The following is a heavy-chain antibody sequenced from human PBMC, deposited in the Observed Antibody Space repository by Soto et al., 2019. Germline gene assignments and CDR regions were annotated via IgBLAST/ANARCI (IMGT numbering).Heavy chain of an antibody. CDR2: INPSGGST. CDR1: WFTLTSHF. V-gene: IGHV1-46*03. J-gene: IGHJ4*02. D-gene: IGHD3-3*01. CDR3: ARDPTIFGVVRNYFDY. Sequence: GASVKVSSKAFWFTLTSHFKNWGRQAPGQGLEWMGIINPSGGSTSYAQKFQGRVTMTRDTSTSTVYMELSSLRSEDTAVYYCARDPTIFGVVRNYFDYWGQGTLVTVSS.